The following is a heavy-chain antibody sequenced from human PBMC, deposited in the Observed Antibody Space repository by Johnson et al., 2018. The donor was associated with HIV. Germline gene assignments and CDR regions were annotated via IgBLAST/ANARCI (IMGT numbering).Heavy chain of an antibody. J-gene: IGHJ3*02. CDR2: IGTAGDT. D-gene: IGHD2-15*01. CDR1: GFTFSSYD. CDR3: ARGQRRMWYAGNAVDR. Sequence: MLLVESGGGVVQPGGSLRLSCAASGFTFSSYDMHWVRQATGKGLEWVSAIGTAGDTYYPDSVKGRFTIPRENAKNSLYLQMNSLRAGDTAVYYCARGQRRMWYAGNAVDRWGQATMVTV. V-gene: IGHV3-13*01.